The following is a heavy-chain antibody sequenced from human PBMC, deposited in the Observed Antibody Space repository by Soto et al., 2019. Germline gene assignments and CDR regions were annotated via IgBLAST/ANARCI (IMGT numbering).Heavy chain of an antibody. V-gene: IGHV3-53*01. Sequence: PGGSLRLSCAASGFTFSSYSMSWVRQAPGKGLEWVSVIYSGGSTYYADSVKGRFTISRDNSKNTLYLQMNSLRAEDTAVYYCARSMGPDAFDIWGQGTMVTVSS. J-gene: IGHJ3*02. CDR2: IYSGGST. CDR3: ARSMGPDAFDI. D-gene: IGHD2-21*01. CDR1: GFTFSSYS.